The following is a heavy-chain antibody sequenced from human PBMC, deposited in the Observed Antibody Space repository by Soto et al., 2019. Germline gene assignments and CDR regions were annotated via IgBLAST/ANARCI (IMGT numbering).Heavy chain of an antibody. D-gene: IGHD4-17*01. CDR2: IYGDNDK. J-gene: IGHJ4*02. Sequence: QITLKESGPSPVKPTQTLTVTCTFSGFSLSNSGVGVAWIRQPPGKALEWLALIYGDNDKRYSPSLKTRLTTTXSXSXXQVVLTMPNMDPVDTATYYCAHCTLHDYGDYDPGTSHVFDSWGQGTLVTVSS. CDR3: AHCTLHDYGDYDPGTSHVFDS. V-gene: IGHV2-5*02. CDR1: GFSLSNSGVG.